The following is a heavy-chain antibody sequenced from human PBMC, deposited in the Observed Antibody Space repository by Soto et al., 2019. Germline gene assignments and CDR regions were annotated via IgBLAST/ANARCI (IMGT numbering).Heavy chain of an antibody. J-gene: IGHJ6*02. D-gene: IGHD2-8*01. CDR2: IYYSGST. CDR3: ARTKIGTEGRTNYYYGMDV. CDR1: GGSISRNY. V-gene: IGHV4-59*08. Sequence: SETLSLTCTVSGGSISRNYWSWIRQPPGKGLEWIGYIYYSGSTNYNPSLKSRVTISVDTSKNQFSLKLSSVTAADTAAYYCARTKIGTEGRTNYYYGMDVWGQGTTVTVSS.